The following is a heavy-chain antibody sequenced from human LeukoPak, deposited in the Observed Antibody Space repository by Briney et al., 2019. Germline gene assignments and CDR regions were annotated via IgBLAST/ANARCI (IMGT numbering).Heavy chain of an antibody. CDR1: GGTFSSYA. CDR3: AREDTSAAAGTYGY. J-gene: IGHJ4*02. Sequence: SVKVSCKASGGTFSSYAISWVRQAPGQGLEWMGGIIPIFGTANYAQKFQGRVTITADESTSTAYMELSSLRSEDTAVYYRAREDTSAAAGTYGYWGQGTLVTVSS. CDR2: IIPIFGTA. D-gene: IGHD6-13*01. V-gene: IGHV1-69*13.